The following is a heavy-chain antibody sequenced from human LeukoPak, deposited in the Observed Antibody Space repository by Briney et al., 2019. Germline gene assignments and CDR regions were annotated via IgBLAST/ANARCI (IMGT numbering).Heavy chain of an antibody. CDR2: ISGSGGST. V-gene: IGHV3-23*01. CDR1: GFTFSSYA. J-gene: IGHJ4*02. CDR3: AKVKAHYYDSSGYYSGFDY. Sequence: PGGSLRLSCAASGFTFSSYAMSWVRQAPGKGLEWVSAISGSGGSTYYADSVKGRFTISRDNSKNALYLQMNSLRAEDTAVYYCAKVKAHYYDSSGYYSGFDYWGQGTLVTVSS. D-gene: IGHD3-22*01.